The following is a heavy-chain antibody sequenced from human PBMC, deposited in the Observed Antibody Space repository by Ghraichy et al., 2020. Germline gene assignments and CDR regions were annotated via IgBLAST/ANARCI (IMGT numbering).Heavy chain of an antibody. CDR3: ARMWGYSSTWGVFDS. CDR1: GFSLSTSAMR. J-gene: IGHJ4*02. D-gene: IGHD6-13*01. Sequence: SGPTLVKPTETLTLTCTVSGFSLSTSAMRVSWIRQPPGKALEWLARIDWDDDKFYNISLKTRLTISKDTSKNQVVLTMTNMDPVDTGTYYCARMWGYSSTWGVFDSWGQGTRVTVSS. CDR2: IDWDDDK. V-gene: IGHV2-70*04.